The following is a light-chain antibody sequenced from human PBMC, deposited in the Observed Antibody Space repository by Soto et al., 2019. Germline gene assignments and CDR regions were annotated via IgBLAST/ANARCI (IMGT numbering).Light chain of an antibody. Sequence: DIVMTQSPDSLAVSLGERATINCKSSQSVLYSSNNKNYLAWYQQKPGQPPKLLIYWASTRESGVPDRFSGSGCGTDFTFPISSLQAEDVAVYYCQQYYRPWTFGQGNKVEL. CDR1: QSVLYSSNNKNY. CDR2: WAS. V-gene: IGKV4-1*01. CDR3: QQYYRPWT. J-gene: IGKJ1*01.